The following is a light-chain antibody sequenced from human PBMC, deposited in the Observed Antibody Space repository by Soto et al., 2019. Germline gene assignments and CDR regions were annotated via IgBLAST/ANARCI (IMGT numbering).Light chain of an antibody. CDR3: MLYMGSDISV. CDR2: STN. V-gene: IGLV8-61*01. J-gene: IGLJ1*01. CDR1: SGSVSISYY. Sequence: QAVVTQEPSFSVSPGGTVTLTCGLSSGSVSISYYPSWYQQTPGQAPRTLIYSTNTRSSGVPDRFSGSILGNKAALTITGAQADDESDYYCMLYMGSDISVFGTGTNTVL.